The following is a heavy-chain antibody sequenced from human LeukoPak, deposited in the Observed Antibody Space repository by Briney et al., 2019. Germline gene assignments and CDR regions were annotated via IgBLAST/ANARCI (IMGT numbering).Heavy chain of an antibody. Sequence: PRASLRLSCVASGFTFSSSWMTWVRQAPGKGLEWVASIREDGSQKTAVDSVRGRFTISRDNAKNSVYLQMDSLRAEDTAVYYCARGPTNGQAFDYWGQGTLVSVSS. CDR1: GFTFSSSW. CDR3: ARGPTNGQAFDY. D-gene: IGHD2-8*01. V-gene: IGHV3-7*01. J-gene: IGHJ4*02. CDR2: IREDGSQK.